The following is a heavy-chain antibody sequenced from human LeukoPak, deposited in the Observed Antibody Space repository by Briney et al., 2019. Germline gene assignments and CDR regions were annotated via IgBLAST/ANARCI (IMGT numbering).Heavy chain of an antibody. Sequence: SETLSLTCTVSGGSISSGGCYWSWIRQHPGKGLEWIGYIYYSGSTYYNPSLKSRVTISVDTSKNQFSLKLSSVTAADTAVYYCARELVYYYDSSGYYDYWGQGTLVTVSS. CDR1: GGSISSGGCY. D-gene: IGHD3-22*01. CDR2: IYYSGST. V-gene: IGHV4-31*03. CDR3: ARELVYYYDSSGYYDY. J-gene: IGHJ4*02.